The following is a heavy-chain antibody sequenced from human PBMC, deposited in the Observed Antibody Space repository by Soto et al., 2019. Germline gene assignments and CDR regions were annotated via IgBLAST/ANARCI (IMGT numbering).Heavy chain of an antibody. J-gene: IGHJ3*02. CDR1: VYSISTGFN. D-gene: IGHD3-22*01. Sequence: PSETLSLTCAVSVYSISTGFNWGWIRQPPGKGLEWIGSIYHSGSTYYNLSLKSRVTISADTSKNQISLKLISVTAADTALYYCARDYWAAYYYDSSGYFDIWGQGTMVTVSS. CDR2: IYHSGST. V-gene: IGHV4-38-2*02. CDR3: ARDYWAAYYYDSSGYFDI.